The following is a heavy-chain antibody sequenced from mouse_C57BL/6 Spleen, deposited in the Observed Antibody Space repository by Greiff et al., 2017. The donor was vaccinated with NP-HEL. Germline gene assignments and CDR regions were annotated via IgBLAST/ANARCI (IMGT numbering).Heavy chain of an antibody. D-gene: IGHD1-1*01. CDR1: GYTFTSYW. J-gene: IGHJ2*01. Sequence: QVQLQQSGAELVKPGASVKLSCKASGYTFTSYWMQWVKQRPGQGLEWIGEIDPSDSYTNYNQKFKGKATLTVDTSSSTAYMQLSSLTSEDSAVYYCAREDTTGVDYWGQGTTLTVSS. CDR3: AREDTTGVDY. CDR2: IDPSDSYT. V-gene: IGHV1-50*01.